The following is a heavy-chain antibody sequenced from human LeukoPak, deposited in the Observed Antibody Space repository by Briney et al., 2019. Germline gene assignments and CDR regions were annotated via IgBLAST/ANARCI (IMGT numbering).Heavy chain of an antibody. Sequence: GGSLRLSCAASGFTFSSYGMHWVRQAPGKGLEWVAVISYDGSNKYYADSVKGRFTISRDNSKNTLYLQMNSLRAEDTAVYYCAKDSEHRYYYYYMDVWGKGTTVTVSS. V-gene: IGHV3-30*18. CDR1: GFTFSSYG. CDR3: AKDSEHRYYYYYMDV. D-gene: IGHD1/OR15-1a*01. CDR2: ISYDGSNK. J-gene: IGHJ6*03.